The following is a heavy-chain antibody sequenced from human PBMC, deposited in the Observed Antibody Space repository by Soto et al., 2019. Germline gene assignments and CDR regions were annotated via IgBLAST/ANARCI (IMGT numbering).Heavy chain of an antibody. V-gene: IGHV3-21*01. CDR2: ISSSSSYI. J-gene: IGHJ3*02. CDR1: GFTFSSYS. D-gene: IGHD3-9*01. Sequence: GSLRLSCAASGFTFSSYSMNWVRQAPGKGLEWVSSISSSSSYIYSADSVKGRFTISRDNAKNSLYLQMNSLRVEDTAVYYCARGGGRLLQQTMITDTIDIWGQGTMVTVSS. CDR3: ARGGGRLLQQTMITDTIDI.